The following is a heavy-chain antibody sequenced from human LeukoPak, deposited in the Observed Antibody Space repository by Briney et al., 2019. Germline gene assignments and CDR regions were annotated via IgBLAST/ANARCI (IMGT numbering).Heavy chain of an antibody. Sequence: ASVKVSCKASGYTFTSYGISWVRQAPGQGLEWMGWISAYNGNTNYAQKLQGRVTMTTKTSTSTAYMELRSLRSDDTAVYYCARALGYCSSTSSNNFDYWGQGTLVTVSS. CDR3: ARALGYCSSTSSNNFDY. CDR2: ISAYNGNT. D-gene: IGHD2-2*01. J-gene: IGHJ4*02. V-gene: IGHV1-18*01. CDR1: GYTFTSYG.